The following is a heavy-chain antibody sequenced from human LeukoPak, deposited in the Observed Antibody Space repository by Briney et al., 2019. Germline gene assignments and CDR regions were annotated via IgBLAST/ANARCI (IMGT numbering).Heavy chain of an antibody. Sequence: SETLSLTCTVSGGSVDNYYWSWVRQPPGKGLEWIGYIYYSGSTNYNPSLKSRVTISVDTSKNQFSLKLSSVTAADTAVYYCARLKYQLLSQFDYWGQGTLVTVSS. CDR2: IYYSGST. D-gene: IGHD2-2*01. V-gene: IGHV4-59*02. CDR1: GGSVDNYY. J-gene: IGHJ4*02. CDR3: ARLKYQLLSQFDY.